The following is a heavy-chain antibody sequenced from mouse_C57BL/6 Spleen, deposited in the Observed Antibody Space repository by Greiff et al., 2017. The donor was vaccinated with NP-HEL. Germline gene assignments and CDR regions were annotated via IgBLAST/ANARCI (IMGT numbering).Heavy chain of an antibody. J-gene: IGHJ4*01. CDR2: INPSSGYT. V-gene: IGHV1-7*01. D-gene: IGHD2-5*01. Sequence: QVQLQQSGAELAKPGASVKLSCKASGYTFTSYWMHWVKQRPGQGLQWIGYINPSSGYTKYNQKFKDKATLTADKSSSTAYMQLSSLTYEDSAVYYCARDYYSISRAMDYWGQGTSVTGSS. CDR3: ARDYYSISRAMDY. CDR1: GYTFTSYW.